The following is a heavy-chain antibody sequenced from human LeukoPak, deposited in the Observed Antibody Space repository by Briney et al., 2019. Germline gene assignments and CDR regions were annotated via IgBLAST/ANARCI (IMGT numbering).Heavy chain of an antibody. V-gene: IGHV1-2*02. CDR1: GHTFSGNY. CDR3: AGGSGDYSPDY. J-gene: IGHJ4*02. CDR2: TSPNSGDT. Sequence: ASVKVPCKASGHTFSGNYMHWVRQAPGQGLEWMGWTSPNSGDTNYAQKFQGRVTLTRDTSISTAYMELSRLRSDDTAVYYCAGGSGDYSPDYWGQGTLVTVSS. D-gene: IGHD3-22*01.